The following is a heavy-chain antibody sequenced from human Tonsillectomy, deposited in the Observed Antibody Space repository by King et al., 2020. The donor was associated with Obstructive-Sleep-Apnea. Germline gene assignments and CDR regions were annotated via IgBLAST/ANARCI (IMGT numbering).Heavy chain of an antibody. CDR3: ARRRGGDYYDSSGYPY. J-gene: IGHJ4*02. Sequence: QLQESGPGLVKPSGTLSLTCAVSGGSISSSNWWSWVRQPPGKGLEWIGEIYHSGSTNYNPSLKSRATISVDKSKNQFSLKLSSVTAADTAVYYCARRRGGDYYDSSGYPYWGQGTLVTVSS. V-gene: IGHV4-4*02. CDR1: GGSISSSNW. D-gene: IGHD3-22*01. CDR2: IYHSGST.